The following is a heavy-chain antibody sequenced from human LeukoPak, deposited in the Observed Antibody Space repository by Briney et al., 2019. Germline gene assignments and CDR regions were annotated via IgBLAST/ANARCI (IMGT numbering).Heavy chain of an antibody. CDR3: ARDRVRYYGSGSYYIS. CDR1: GYTFTIYG. Sequence: ASVRVSCMDSGYTFTIYGICGVRQAPGQGRGWVGWISAYNGNTNYAQKLQGRVTITTDTSTSKAYMELRSLRSDDTAVYYCARDRVRYYGSGSYYISWGQGTLVTVSS. J-gene: IGHJ5*02. CDR2: ISAYNGNT. D-gene: IGHD3-10*01. V-gene: IGHV1-18*01.